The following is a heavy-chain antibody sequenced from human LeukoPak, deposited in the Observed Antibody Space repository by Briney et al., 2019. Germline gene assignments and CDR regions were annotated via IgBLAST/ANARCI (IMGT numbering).Heavy chain of an antibody. J-gene: IGHJ3*01. CDR1: GVTFSSYV. V-gene: IGHV3-23*01. Sequence: GGSLRLFCGASGVTFSSYVMLGVRQARGKGSEGVSGLTGQGGGTYYADVVKGRFAVSRDNSKNTLHLQMNSLRAEDSPLYHCVQEGPRGLAFDVWGQGTRVTVSS. CDR2: LTGQGGGT. CDR3: VQEGPRGLAFDV.